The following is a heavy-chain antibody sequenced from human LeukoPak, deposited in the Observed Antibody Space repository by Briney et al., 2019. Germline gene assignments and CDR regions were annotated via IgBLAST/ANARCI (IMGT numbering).Heavy chain of an antibody. V-gene: IGHV4-34*01. CDR2: INHSGST. Sequence: PSETLSLTCAVYGGSFSGYYWSWIRQPPGKGLEWMGEINHSGSTNYNPSLKSRVTISVDTSKNQFSLKLSSVTAADTAVYYCARGRWELLYGYWGQGTLVTVSS. D-gene: IGHD1-26*01. CDR1: GGSFSGYY. J-gene: IGHJ4*02. CDR3: ARGRWELLYGY.